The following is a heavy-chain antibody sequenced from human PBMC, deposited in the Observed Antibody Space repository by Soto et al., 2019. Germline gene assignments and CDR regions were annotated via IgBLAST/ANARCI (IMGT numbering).Heavy chain of an antibody. CDR1: GGSISSGDYY. Sequence: PSETLSLTCTVSGGSISSGDYYWSWIRQPPGKGLEWIGYIYYSGSTYYNPSLKSRVTISVDTSKNQFSLKLSSVTAADTAVYYCARGNGYDSYYFDYWGQGTLVTVSS. D-gene: IGHD5-12*01. V-gene: IGHV4-30-4*01. CDR3: ARGNGYDSYYFDY. CDR2: IYYSGST. J-gene: IGHJ4*02.